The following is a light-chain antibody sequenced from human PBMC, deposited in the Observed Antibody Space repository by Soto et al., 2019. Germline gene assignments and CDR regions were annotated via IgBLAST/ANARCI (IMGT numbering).Light chain of an antibody. J-gene: IGLJ1*01. Sequence: QSVLTQPASVSGSPGQSITISCTGTSSDVGGYNYVPWYQQHPGKAPKLMIYAVSNRPSGVSNRFSGSKSGNTATLTISGLQAEDEADYYCCSYTVSGTYVFGTGTKVTAL. CDR2: AVS. CDR1: SSDVGGYNY. V-gene: IGLV2-14*01. CDR3: CSYTVSGTYV.